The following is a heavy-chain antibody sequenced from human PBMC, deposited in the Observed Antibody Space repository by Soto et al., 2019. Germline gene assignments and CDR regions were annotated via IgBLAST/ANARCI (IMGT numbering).Heavy chain of an antibody. CDR2: IYPDDSDT. D-gene: IGHD3-9*01. V-gene: IGHV5-51*01. Sequence: PGESLKISCKGSGYSFTSYWIGWVRQMPGKSLEWMGIIYPDDSDTRYSPSFQGQVTISADKSISTAYLQWSSLKASDTAMYYCAKFRGYYDILTNYYYYYNMDVWGQGTTVTSP. CDR1: GYSFTSYW. J-gene: IGHJ6*02. CDR3: AKFRGYYDILTNYYYYYNMDV.